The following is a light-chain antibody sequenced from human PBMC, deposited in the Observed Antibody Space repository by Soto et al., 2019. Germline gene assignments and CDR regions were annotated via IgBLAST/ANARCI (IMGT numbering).Light chain of an antibody. Sequence: DIQMTQSPSSLSASVGDRVTITCRASQSISSYLNWYQQKPGKAPKLLIYAASSLQSGVPSRLSDSGSGTDFTLTISSLQPEDFATYYCQQSYSTLYTFGQGTKLEIK. CDR3: QQSYSTLYT. J-gene: IGKJ2*01. CDR1: QSISSY. V-gene: IGKV1-39*01. CDR2: AAS.